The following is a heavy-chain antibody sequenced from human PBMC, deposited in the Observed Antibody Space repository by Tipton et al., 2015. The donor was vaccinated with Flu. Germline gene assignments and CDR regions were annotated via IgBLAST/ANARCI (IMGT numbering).Heavy chain of an antibody. V-gene: IGHV4-38-2*01. J-gene: IGHJ4*02. CDR1: GSSITSSHY. CDR2: IYHNGVT. CDR3: ARRGSPVIAVATAFDY. D-gene: IGHD2-21*01. Sequence: GLVKPSETLSLTCEVSGSSITSSHYWGWIRQPPGKGLEWVGSIYHNGVTYYNPSLKSRVTISRDTTNNQFSLKLSSVTAADTAVYYCARRGSPVIAVATAFDYWGQGIHVTVSS.